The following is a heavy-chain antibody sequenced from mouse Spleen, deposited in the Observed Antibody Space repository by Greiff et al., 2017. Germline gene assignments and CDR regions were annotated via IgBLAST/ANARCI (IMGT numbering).Heavy chain of an antibody. D-gene: IGHD1-1*01. J-gene: IGHJ4*01. CDR2: ISNGGSYT. V-gene: IGHV5-9-1*01. CDR1: GFTFSSYA. CDR3: ARRGYGSSYDAMDY. Sequence: EVNLVESGGGLVKPGGSLKLSCAASGFTFSSYAMSWVRQTPEKRLEWVATISNGGSYTYYPDSVKGRFTISRDNAKNTLYLQMSSLRSEDTAMYYCARRGYGSSYDAMDYWGQGTSVTVSS.